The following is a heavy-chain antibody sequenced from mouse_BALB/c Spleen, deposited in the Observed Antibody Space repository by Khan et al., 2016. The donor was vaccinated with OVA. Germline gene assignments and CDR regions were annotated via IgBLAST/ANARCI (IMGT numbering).Heavy chain of an antibody. CDR3: ARWGNSYFDY. CDR2: ISYSGST. J-gene: IGHJ2*01. CDR1: GYSITSDYA. Sequence: EVQLQESGPGLVKPSQSLSLTCTVTGYSITSDYAWNWIRQFPGNKLEWMGYISYSGSTSYNPSLQSRISITRDTSKNQFFLQLHSVTTDDTATYYCARWGNSYFDYWGQGTTLTVSS. V-gene: IGHV3-2*02.